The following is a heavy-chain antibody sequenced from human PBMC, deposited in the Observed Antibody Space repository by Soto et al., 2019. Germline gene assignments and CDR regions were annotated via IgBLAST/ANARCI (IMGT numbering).Heavy chain of an antibody. V-gene: IGHV1-46*01. D-gene: IGHD2-8*01. CDR1: GYTFTPYY. J-gene: IGHJ4*02. CDR3: ARPPFPVCINGVCYPCDH. CDR2: INPSGGST. Sequence: QVQLVQSGAEVKKPGASVKVSCKASGYTFTPYYIHWVRQAPGQGLEWMGMINPSGGSTDYAQKFQGRVTMTTNTSTTTVYMDLTSLRSVDTAVYYCARPPFPVCINGVCYPCDHWGQGTPGHRLL.